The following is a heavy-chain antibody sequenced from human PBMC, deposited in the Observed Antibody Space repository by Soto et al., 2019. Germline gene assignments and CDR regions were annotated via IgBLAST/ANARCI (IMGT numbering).Heavy chain of an antibody. J-gene: IGHJ3*02. CDR3: ARGLATLPVFAFDI. CDR1: GFSLSTSGVG. D-gene: IGHD6-6*01. Sequence: SGPTLVNPTQTLTLTCSFSGFSLSTSGVGVGWIRQSPGKALEWLALIYWSGDEHYRPSLKSRLSIIKDTSKNHVVLIMTDMDPVDTATYHCARGLATLPVFAFDIWGQGTMVTVSS. CDR2: IYWSGDE. V-gene: IGHV2-5*01.